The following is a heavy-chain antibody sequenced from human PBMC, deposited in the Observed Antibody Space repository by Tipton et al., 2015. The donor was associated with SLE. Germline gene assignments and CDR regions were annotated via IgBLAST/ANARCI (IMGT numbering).Heavy chain of an antibody. Sequence: TLSLTCTVSNGSIGSGSSYWSWIRQSAGKGLEWIGRIHNTGNTNYNPSLKSRVRMSLDTSKNQFTLKLNSVTAADTAVYYCARRGVVSRFDPWGQGTLVTVSS. CDR3: ARRGVVSRFDP. CDR2: IHNTGNT. CDR1: NGSIGSGSSY. D-gene: IGHD2-8*02. V-gene: IGHV4-61*02. J-gene: IGHJ5*02.